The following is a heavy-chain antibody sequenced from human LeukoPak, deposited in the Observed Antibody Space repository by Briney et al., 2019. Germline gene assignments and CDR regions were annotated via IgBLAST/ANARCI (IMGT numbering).Heavy chain of an antibody. J-gene: IGHJ5*02. Sequence: PVKASCTASGYTFTTYDINWVRQATGLGLEWMGWRNPNSGNTGYAQKFPGRVNMTRNTSISTAYMELSSLRSEDTAVYYCARVCVRIAARRCLGWFDPWGQGTLVTVSS. V-gene: IGHV1-8*01. CDR3: ARVCVRIAARRCLGWFDP. D-gene: IGHD6-6*01. CDR1: GYTFTTYD. CDR2: RNPNSGNT.